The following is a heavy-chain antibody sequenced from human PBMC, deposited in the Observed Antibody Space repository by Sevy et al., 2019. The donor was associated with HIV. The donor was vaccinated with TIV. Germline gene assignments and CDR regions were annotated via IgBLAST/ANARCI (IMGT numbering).Heavy chain of an antibody. CDR3: ARERDGYNPYNWFDP. J-gene: IGHJ5*02. V-gene: IGHV1-2*02. CDR2: INPNSGGT. Sequence: ASVKVSCKASGYTFTGYYMHWVRQAPGQGLEWMEWINPNSGGTNYAQKFQGRVTMTRDTSISTAYMELSRLRSDDTAVYYCARERDGYNPYNWFDPWGQGTLVTVSS. D-gene: IGHD5-12*01. CDR1: GYTFTGYY.